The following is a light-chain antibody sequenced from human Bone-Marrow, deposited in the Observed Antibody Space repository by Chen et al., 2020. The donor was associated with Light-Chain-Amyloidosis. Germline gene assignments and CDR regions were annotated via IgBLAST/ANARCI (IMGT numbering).Light chain of an antibody. CDR1: NIGSTS. CDR2: DDS. V-gene: IGLV3-21*02. Sequence: SYVRPPPSSVSVAPGQTTTMACGGNNIGSTSVHWYQQTTGQAPLLVVYDDSDRPSGIPERLSGSNSGNTATLTISRVEAGDEADYYCQVWDRSSDRPVFGGGTKLTVL. J-gene: IGLJ3*02. CDR3: QVWDRSSDRPV.